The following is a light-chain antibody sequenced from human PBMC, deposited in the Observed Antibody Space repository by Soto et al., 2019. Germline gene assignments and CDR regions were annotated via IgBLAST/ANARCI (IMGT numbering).Light chain of an antibody. V-gene: IGLV2-18*01. CDR3: SFYTSTDTLV. CDR2: EVT. J-gene: IGLJ3*02. CDR1: SSDVGNYNR. Sequence: QSVLTQPPSVSGSPGQSVTISCTGTSSDVGNYNRVSWYQQPPGTAPKLMIYEVTHRPSGVPDRFSGSKSGNTASLTISGLQAEDEADYYCSFYTSTDTLVFGGGTKLTVL.